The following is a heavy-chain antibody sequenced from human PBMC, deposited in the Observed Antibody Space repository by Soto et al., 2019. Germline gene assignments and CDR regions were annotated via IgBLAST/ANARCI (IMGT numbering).Heavy chain of an antibody. J-gene: IGHJ4*02. CDR3: ARSSQSTVNTFDY. V-gene: IGHV4-59*12. CDR1: GGSISSYY. Sequence: SETLSLTCTVSGGSISSYYWSWIRQPPGKGLEWIGYIYYSGSTYYNPSLKSRVTISVDTSKNQFSLKLSSVTAADTAVYYCARSSQSTVNTFDYWGQGTLVNVSS. CDR2: IYYSGST. D-gene: IGHD4-17*01.